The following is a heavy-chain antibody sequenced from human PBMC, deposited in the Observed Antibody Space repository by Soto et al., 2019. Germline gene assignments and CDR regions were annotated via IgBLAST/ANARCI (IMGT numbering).Heavy chain of an antibody. J-gene: IGHJ6*02. D-gene: IGHD6-19*01. Sequence: PVGSLRLSCAASGFTFDDYAMHWVRQAPGKGLEWVSGISWNSGSIGYADSVKGRFTISRDNAKNSLYLQMNSLRAEDTALYYCAEDIGRGWYGNYYGMDVWGQGTTVTVSS. CDR1: GFTFDDYA. CDR2: ISWNSGSI. V-gene: IGHV3-9*01. CDR3: AEDIGRGWYGNYYGMDV.